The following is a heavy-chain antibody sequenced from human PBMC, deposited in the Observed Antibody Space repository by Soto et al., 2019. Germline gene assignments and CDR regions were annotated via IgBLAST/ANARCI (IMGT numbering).Heavy chain of an antibody. CDR3: ARDYDVITIFGVVGWFDP. J-gene: IGHJ5*02. Sequence: ASVKVSCKASGYTFTSYGISWVRQAPGQGLERMGWISAYNGNTNYAQKLQGRVTMTTDTSTSTAYMELRSLRSDDTAVYYCARDYDVITIFGVVGWFDPWGQGTLVTVSS. CDR1: GYTFTSYG. D-gene: IGHD3-3*01. CDR2: ISAYNGNT. V-gene: IGHV1-18*01.